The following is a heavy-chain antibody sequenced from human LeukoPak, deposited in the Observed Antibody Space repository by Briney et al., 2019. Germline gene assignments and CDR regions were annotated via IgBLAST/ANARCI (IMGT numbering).Heavy chain of an antibody. CDR2: IYYSGST. Sequence: SETLSLTCTVSGGSISSSSYYWGWIRQPPGKGLEGIGRIYYSGSTYYNPSLKRRVTISVATSKNQFSLKLSSVTAADTAVYYCARPSPGWYCSSTSCYSSAFDIWGQGTMVTVSS. V-gene: IGHV4-39*01. D-gene: IGHD2-2*01. CDR1: GGSISSSSYY. J-gene: IGHJ3*02. CDR3: ARPSPGWYCSSTSCYSSAFDI.